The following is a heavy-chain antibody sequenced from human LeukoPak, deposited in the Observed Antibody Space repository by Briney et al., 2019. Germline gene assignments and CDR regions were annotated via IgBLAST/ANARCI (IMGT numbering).Heavy chain of an antibody. CDR1: GFTFSSYS. CDR2: ISNTNSYI. CDR3: ARDAFDI. V-gene: IGHV3-21*01. Sequence: GGSLRLSCAASGFTFSSYSMNWVRQAPGKGLEWVSCISNTNSYIYYADSVKGRFTISRDNANNSLYLQMNSLRAEDTAVYYCARDAFDIWGQGTMVTVSS. J-gene: IGHJ3*02.